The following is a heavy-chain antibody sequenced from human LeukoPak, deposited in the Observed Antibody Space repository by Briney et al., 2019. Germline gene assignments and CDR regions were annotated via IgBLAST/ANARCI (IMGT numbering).Heavy chain of an antibody. J-gene: IGHJ5*02. CDR2: IYPGDSDT. CDR1: GNSFTSYW. V-gene: IGHV5-51*01. Sequence: GESLKISCKGSGNSFTSYWIGWVRQMPGKGLEWMGIIYPGDSDTRYSPSFQGQVTISADKSISTAYLQWSSLKASDTAMYYCARHAYNYYYGSGSYPSWFDPWGQGTLVTVSS. D-gene: IGHD3-10*01. CDR3: ARHAYNYYYGSGSYPSWFDP.